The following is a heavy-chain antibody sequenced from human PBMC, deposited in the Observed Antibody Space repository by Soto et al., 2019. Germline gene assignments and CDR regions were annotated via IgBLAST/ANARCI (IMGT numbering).Heavy chain of an antibody. J-gene: IGHJ4*01. CDR1: GFTFSNYW. V-gene: IGHV3-74*01. CDR3: GRVFEY. CDR2: ISHDGSGT. Sequence: EVEVVESGGGLVQPGGSLRLSCAASGFTFSNYWMHWVRQVPGRGLVWVSRISHDGSGTIYGDSVRGRFTITRDNAKNTVYLQMNSLRAEDTAVYYCGRVFEYWGHGTPVTVSS.